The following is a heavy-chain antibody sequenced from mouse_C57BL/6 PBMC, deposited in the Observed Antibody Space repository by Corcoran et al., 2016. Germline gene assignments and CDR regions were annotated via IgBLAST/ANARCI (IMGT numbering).Heavy chain of an antibody. CDR3: ASCYDGYPWYFDV. Sequence: QVQLQQSGPELVKPGASVKLSCKASGYTFTSYDINWVKQRPGQGLEWIGWIYPRDGSTKYNEKFKGKATLTVDTSSSTAYMELHSLTSEDSAVYFCASCYDGYPWYFDVWGTGTTVTVSS. V-gene: IGHV1-85*01. CDR2: IYPRDGST. D-gene: IGHD2-3*01. CDR1: GYTFTSYD. J-gene: IGHJ1*03.